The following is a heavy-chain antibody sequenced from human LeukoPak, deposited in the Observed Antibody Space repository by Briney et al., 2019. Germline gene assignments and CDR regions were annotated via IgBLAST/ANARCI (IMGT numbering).Heavy chain of an antibody. V-gene: IGHV3-9*01. J-gene: IGHJ4*02. CDR2: ISWNSGSI. CDR3: ATGYSSGWPPYY. CDR1: GFTFDDYD. D-gene: IGHD6-19*01. Sequence: GRSPRLSCAASGFTFDDYDMHWVRQAAGKGLEGVSGISWNSGSIVYADSVKGRFTISRDNAKNSLYLQMNSLRAEDTALYYCATGYSSGWPPYYWGQGTLVTVSS.